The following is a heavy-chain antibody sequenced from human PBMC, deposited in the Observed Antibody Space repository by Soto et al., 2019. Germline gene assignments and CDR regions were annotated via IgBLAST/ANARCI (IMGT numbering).Heavy chain of an antibody. CDR1: GFTFDSYT. D-gene: IGHD3-22*01. V-gene: IGHV3-21*01. CDR2: ISSNSAYI. CDR3: ARGGLFDSRRYY. J-gene: IGHJ4*02. Sequence: GGSLRLSCAASGFTFDSYTMNWVHQAPGKGLEWVSSISSNSAYIYYADSVEGRFTISRDNAENSLYLQMNSLRADDTAVYYCARGGLFDSRRYYWGQGALVTVSS.